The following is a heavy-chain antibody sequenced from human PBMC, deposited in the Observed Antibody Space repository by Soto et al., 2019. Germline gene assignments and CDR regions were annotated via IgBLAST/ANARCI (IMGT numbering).Heavy chain of an antibody. V-gene: IGHV3-74*01. CDR1: GFTFSVYW. CDR2: IDSDGSTT. CDR3: AMLGYSNYGPGVDV. Sequence: EVQLVESGGGLVQPGGSLRLSCAASGFTFSVYWMHWLRQAPGKGLVWVSRIDSDGSTTSYADSVKGRFTISRDNAKSTRYLQMNSLRAEGTAVYYCAMLGYSNYGPGVDVWGQGTTVTVSS. D-gene: IGHD4-4*01. J-gene: IGHJ6*02.